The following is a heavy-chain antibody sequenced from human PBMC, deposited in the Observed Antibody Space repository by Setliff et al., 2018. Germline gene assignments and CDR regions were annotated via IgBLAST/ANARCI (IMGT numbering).Heavy chain of an antibody. Sequence: PSETLSLTCAVYGESFSTYYWIWIRQPPGKGLEWIGEINHSGSTNYNPSLKSRVTISVDRSKNQFYLKLSSVTAADTAVYYCARVDSPGGGDCFPKDAFDIWGQGTMVTVS. CDR1: GESFSTYY. V-gene: IGHV4-34*10. D-gene: IGHD2-21*02. CDR3: ARVDSPGGGDCFPKDAFDI. J-gene: IGHJ3*02. CDR2: INHSGST.